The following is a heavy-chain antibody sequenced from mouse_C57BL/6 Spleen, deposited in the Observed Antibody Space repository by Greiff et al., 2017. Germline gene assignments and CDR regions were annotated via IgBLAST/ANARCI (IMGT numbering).Heavy chain of an antibody. D-gene: IGHD2-3*01. CDR1: GYSITSGYY. CDR2: ISYDGSN. V-gene: IGHV3-6*01. J-gene: IGHJ2*01. CDR3: AREDDGYYGRYFDY. Sequence: EVQLQQSGPGLVKPSQSLSLTCSVTGYSITSGYYWNWIRQFPGNKLEWMGYISYDGSNNYNPSLKNRISITRDTSKNQFFLKLNSVTTEDTATYYCAREDDGYYGRYFDYWGQGTTLTVSS.